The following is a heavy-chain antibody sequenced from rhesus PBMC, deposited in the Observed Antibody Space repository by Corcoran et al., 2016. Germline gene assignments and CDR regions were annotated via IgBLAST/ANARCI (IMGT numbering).Heavy chain of an antibody. Sequence: QVQLQESGPGLVKPSETLSLTCAVSGYSISSNYWSWIRQPPGKGLEWIGYIYGIRGSTYYNPSLKSRATISTDTSKNQFSLKLSSVTAADTAVYYCAREGVAGTNYWGQGVLVTVSS. CDR2: IYGIRGST. CDR3: AREGVAGTNY. V-gene: IGHV4-147*01. CDR1: GYSISSNY. D-gene: IGHD1-20*01. J-gene: IGHJ4*01.